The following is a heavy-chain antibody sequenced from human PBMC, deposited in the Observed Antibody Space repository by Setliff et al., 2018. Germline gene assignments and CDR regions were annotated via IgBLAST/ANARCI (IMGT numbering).Heavy chain of an antibody. Sequence: GGSLRLSCVVSGFTFSSRWMGWVRQAPGKGLEWVSYISDSSTVIQYGDSVKGRFTISRDNARNSLYLQMQSLRAEDTAVYYCAKSGQTSPYYYYYLDVWGKGTTVTVSS. V-gene: IGHV3-48*04. D-gene: IGHD6-25*01. CDR2: ISDSSTVI. CDR3: AKSGQTSPYYYYYLDV. CDR1: GFTFSSRW. J-gene: IGHJ6*03.